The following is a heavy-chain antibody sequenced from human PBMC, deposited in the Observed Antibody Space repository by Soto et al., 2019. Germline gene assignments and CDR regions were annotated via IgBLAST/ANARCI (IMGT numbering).Heavy chain of an antibody. V-gene: IGHV1-18*04. Sequence: QVQLVQSGVEVKKPGASVKVSCRTSGYTFVSYGISWVRQAPGQGLEWMGWISPYTGKTKSAQKFQDRVAMTTDTSTSTANWELRSLRSDDKAVYFCARAPPTSVTSFDFWGQGTLVTVSS. CDR3: ARAPPTSVTSFDF. CDR1: GYTFVSYG. J-gene: IGHJ4*02. D-gene: IGHD4-4*01. CDR2: ISPYTGKT.